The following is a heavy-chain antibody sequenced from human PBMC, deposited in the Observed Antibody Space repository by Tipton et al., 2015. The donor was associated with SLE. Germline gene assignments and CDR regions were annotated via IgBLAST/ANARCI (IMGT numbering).Heavy chain of an antibody. D-gene: IGHD4-11*01. J-gene: IGHJ3*02. CDR2: ISGSGGST. CDR3: AKDLSVDCRNYVLGDAFDI. Sequence: SLRLSCAASGFTFSSYGVSWVRQAPGKGLEWVSAISGSGGSTYYADSVKGRFTISRDNSKNTLYLQMNSLRAEDTAVYYCAKDLSVDCRNYVLGDAFDICGQGTMFSVSS. V-gene: IGHV3-23*01. CDR1: GFTFSSYG.